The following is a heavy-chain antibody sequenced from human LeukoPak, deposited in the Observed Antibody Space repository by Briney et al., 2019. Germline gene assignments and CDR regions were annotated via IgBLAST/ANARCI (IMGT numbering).Heavy chain of an antibody. CDR2: ISAYNGNT. J-gene: IGHJ3*02. CDR1: GYTFTSYG. D-gene: IGHD3-22*01. CDR3: ARTTMIVVVVPTGAFDI. V-gene: IGHV1-18*01. Sequence: VASVTVSCTASGYTFTSYGISWVRQAPGQGLEWMGWISAYNGNTNYAQKLQGRVTMTTDTSTSTAYMELRSLRSDDTAVYYCARTTMIVVVVPTGAFDIWGQGTMVTVSS.